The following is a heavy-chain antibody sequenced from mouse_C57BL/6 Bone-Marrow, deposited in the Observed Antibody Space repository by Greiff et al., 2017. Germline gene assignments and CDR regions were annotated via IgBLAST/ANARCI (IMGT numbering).Heavy chain of an antibody. V-gene: IGHV14-2*01. D-gene: IGHD1-1*01. CDR1: GFNIKDSY. Sequence: VQLQQSGAELVKPGASVKLSCTASGFNIKDSYMHWVKQRTEQGLERIGRIEPEDGETKYATKFQGKATITADTSSNTAYLQLSSLTSEDTAVYYCARWSTTGWFAYWGQGTLVTVSA. CDR3: ARWSTTGWFAY. CDR2: IEPEDGET. J-gene: IGHJ3*01.